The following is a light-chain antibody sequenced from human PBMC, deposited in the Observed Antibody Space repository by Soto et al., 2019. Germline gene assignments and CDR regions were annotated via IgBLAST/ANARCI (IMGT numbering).Light chain of an antibody. J-gene: IGKJ1*01. Sequence: DIQMTQFPSSVSASVGDRVNITCRASQGISTWLAWYQQKPERAPKSLIYGASRLQSGVPTRFSGSGSETDFTLTISGLQPEDFATYYCQQYDRYPRTFGQGTKVEIK. CDR3: QQYDRYPRT. CDR1: QGISTW. V-gene: IGKV1D-16*01. CDR2: GAS.